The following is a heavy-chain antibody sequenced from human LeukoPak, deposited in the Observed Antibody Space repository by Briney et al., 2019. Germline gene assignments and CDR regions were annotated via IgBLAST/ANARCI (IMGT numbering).Heavy chain of an antibody. J-gene: IGHJ3*02. D-gene: IGHD6-6*01. CDR3: ARVGIAARGDAFDI. CDR1: GGSISSGSYY. Sequence: SQTLSLNCTVSGGSISSGSYYWSWIRQPAGKGLEWIGRIYTSGSTNYNPSLKSRVTISVDTSRNQFSLKLSSVTAADTAVYYCARVGIAARGDAFDIWGQGTMVTVSS. V-gene: IGHV4-61*02. CDR2: IYTSGST.